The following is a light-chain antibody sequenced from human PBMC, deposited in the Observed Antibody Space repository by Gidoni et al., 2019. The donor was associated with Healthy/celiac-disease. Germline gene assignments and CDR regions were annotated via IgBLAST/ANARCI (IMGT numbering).Light chain of an antibody. CDR1: SSDVGGYNY. J-gene: IGLJ3*02. CDR2: DVS. V-gene: IGLV2-11*01. Sequence: QSALTQSRSVSGSPGQSVTISCTGTSSDVGGYNYVSWYQQHPGKAPKLMIYDVSKRPSGVPDLFSGSKSGNTASLTISGLQAEDEADYYCCSYAGNYSYWVFGGGTKLTVL. CDR3: CSYAGNYSYWV.